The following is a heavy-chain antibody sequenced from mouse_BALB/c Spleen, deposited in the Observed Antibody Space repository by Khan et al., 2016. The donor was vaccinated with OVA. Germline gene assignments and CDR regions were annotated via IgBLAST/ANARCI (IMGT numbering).Heavy chain of an antibody. J-gene: IGHJ1*01. Sequence: QIQLVQSGPELKKPGETVKISCKASGYTFTNYRMNWMKQAPGKGLKWMGWINTYTGEPTYGDDFKGRFAFSLETSASTAYLQINNLKNEDMATYFCASERSYWYFDVWGAGTTVTVSS. CDR1: GYTFTNYR. V-gene: IGHV9-1*02. CDR2: INTYTGEP. CDR3: ASERSYWYFDV.